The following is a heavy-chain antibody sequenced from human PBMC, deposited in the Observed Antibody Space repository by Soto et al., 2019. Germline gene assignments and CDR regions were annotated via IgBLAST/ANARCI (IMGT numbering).Heavy chain of an antibody. CDR3: AREVSIYGSGYFGP. J-gene: IGHJ5*02. V-gene: IGHV4-59*02. D-gene: IGHD3-10*01. CDR2: IYDTGRT. CDR1: GGSVRSYY. Sequence: SSETLSLTCTVSGGSVRSYYWTWIRQPPGEGLEWVGYIYDTGRTKYNPSLKSRVAISVDTSENQFSLQLSSVTVAETAVYYCAREVSIYGSGYFGPWGPGTLVLVPS.